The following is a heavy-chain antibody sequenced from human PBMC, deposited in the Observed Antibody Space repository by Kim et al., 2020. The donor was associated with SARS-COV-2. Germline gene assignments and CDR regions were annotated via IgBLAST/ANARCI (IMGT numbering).Heavy chain of an antibody. Sequence: GGSLRLSCAASGFTVSSNYMSWVRQAPGKGLEWVSVIYSGGSTYYADSVKGRFTISRDNSKNTLYLQMNSLRAEDTAVYYCAREAPTAMADYWGQGTLVTVSS. CDR3: AREAPTAMADY. J-gene: IGHJ4*02. CDR1: GFTVSSNY. D-gene: IGHD5-18*01. V-gene: IGHV3-53*01. CDR2: IYSGGST.